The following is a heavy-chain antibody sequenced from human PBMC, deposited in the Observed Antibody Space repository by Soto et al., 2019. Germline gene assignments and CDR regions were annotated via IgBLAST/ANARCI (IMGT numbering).Heavy chain of an antibody. Sequence: SETLSLTCTVSGGSISSYYWSWIRQPPGKGLEWIGYSHYSGSTNYNPSLKSRITISVDTSKNQFSLNLSSVTAADTAVYYCARVDYDFWSGYDYYGMDVWGQGTTVTVSS. V-gene: IGHV4-59*01. CDR2: SHYSGST. CDR1: GGSISSYY. CDR3: ARVDYDFWSGYDYYGMDV. D-gene: IGHD3-3*01. J-gene: IGHJ6*02.